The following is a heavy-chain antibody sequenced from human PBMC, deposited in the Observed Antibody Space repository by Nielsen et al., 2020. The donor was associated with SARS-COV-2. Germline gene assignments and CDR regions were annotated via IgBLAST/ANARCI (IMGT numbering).Heavy chain of an antibody. Sequence: GESLKISCVGSGFTFSGYWMHWVRQAPGKGLEWVSRINSDGSDSVYAESLKGRITISRDNAKSAVYLQLNSLRDEDTAVYYCAKDRLHYSYGYYGMDVWGQGTTVTVS. CDR2: INSDGSDS. CDR3: AKDRLHYSYGYYGMDV. D-gene: IGHD5-18*01. V-gene: IGHV3-74*01. CDR1: GFTFSGYW. J-gene: IGHJ6*02.